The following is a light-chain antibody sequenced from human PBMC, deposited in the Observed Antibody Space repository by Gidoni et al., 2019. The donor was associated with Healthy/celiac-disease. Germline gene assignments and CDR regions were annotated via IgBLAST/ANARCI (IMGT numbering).Light chain of an antibody. J-gene: IGLJ3*02. V-gene: IGLV2-14*01. Sequence: QSALTQPASVSGSPGQSFTISCTGTSSDVGVYNYVSWYQQHPGTAPKLMIYDVSNRPSGVSNRFSGSKSGNTASLTISGLQAEDEADYYGSSYTSSSTWVFGGGTKLTVL. CDR2: DVS. CDR1: SSDVGVYNY. CDR3: SSYTSSSTWV.